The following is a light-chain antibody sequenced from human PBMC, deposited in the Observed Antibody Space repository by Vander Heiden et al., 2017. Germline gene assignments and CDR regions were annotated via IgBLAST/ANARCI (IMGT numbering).Light chain of an antibody. V-gene: IGKV3-15*01. Sequence: EIVMTQSPATLSVSPGEKATLSCRASQSVSSNLAWYQQKPGQAPRLLIYGASTRATGIPARFSGSGSGTEFTLTISSLQSEDFAIYYCQQGNNSPPGTFGQGTKVEIK. CDR2: GAS. CDR3: QQGNNSPPGT. J-gene: IGKJ1*01. CDR1: QSVSSN.